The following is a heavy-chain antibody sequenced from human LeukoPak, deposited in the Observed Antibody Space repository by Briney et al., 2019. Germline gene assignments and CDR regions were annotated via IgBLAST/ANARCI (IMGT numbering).Heavy chain of an antibody. D-gene: IGHD2-2*01. V-gene: IGHV4-34*01. J-gene: IGHJ4*02. Sequence: SETLSLTCAVYGGSFSGYYWSWIRQPPGKGLEWIGEITHSGSTNYNPSLKSRVTISVDTSKNPFSLKLSSVTAADTAVYYCAAIVVVPAAPDYWGQGTLVTVSS. CDR3: AAIVVVPAAPDY. CDR2: ITHSGST. CDR1: GGSFSGYY.